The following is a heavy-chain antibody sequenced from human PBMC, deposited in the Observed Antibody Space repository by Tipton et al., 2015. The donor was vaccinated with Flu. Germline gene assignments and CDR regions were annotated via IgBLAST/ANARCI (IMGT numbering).Heavy chain of an antibody. CDR3: ARGGVSNSGYRN. V-gene: IGHV3-23*01. CDR1: GFTFSSYA. D-gene: IGHD5-12*01. CDR2: ISGSGATT. J-gene: IGHJ4*02. Sequence: GSLRLSCAASGFTFSSYAMSWVRQSPGKGLEWVSTISGSGATTYYADSVKGRFTISRDSSSNTLYLQMNSLRAEDTAIYYCARGGVSNSGYRNWGQGTLVTVSS.